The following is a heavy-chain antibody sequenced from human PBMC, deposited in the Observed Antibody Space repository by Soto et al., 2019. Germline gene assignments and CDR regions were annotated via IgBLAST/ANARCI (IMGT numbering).Heavy chain of an antibody. Sequence: GSLRHSCAASVFTFSNDAMSWVREAPGKGLEWVSGISYSGCSTYYAESVEGRFTISRDDPKDTLFLQMNSLRPEDTAVYYCAKGDSIFGVVIPHLDSWGRGILVTVSS. D-gene: IGHD3-3*01. CDR1: VFTFSNDA. V-gene: IGHV3-23*01. CDR3: AKGDSIFGVVIPHLDS. CDR2: ISYSGCST. J-gene: IGHJ5*01.